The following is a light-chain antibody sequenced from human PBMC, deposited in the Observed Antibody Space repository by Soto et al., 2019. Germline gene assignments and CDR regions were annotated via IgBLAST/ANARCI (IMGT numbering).Light chain of an antibody. J-gene: IGKJ1*01. CDR1: QSVSSNY. Sequence: EIVLTQSPGTLSLSPGERATLSCRASQSVSSNYLAWYQRKPGQAPRLLIYGASSRATGIPNRFSGSGSGTDFTITITRLEPEDFAVYYCQQDGSSPPTFGQGTKVEIK. V-gene: IGKV3-20*01. CDR3: QQDGSSPPT. CDR2: GAS.